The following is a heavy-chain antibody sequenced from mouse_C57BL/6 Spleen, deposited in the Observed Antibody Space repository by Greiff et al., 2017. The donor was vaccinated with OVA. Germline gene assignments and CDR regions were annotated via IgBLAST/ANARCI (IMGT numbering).Heavy chain of an antibody. J-gene: IGHJ3*01. CDR3: ARPGYYGYEAWFAY. V-gene: IGHV5-17*01. CDR2: ISSGSSTI. CDR1: GFTFSDYG. Sequence: EVKLVESGGGLVKPGGSLKLSCAASGFTFSDYGMHWVRQAPEKGLEWVAYISSGSSTIYYADTVKGRFTISRDNAKNTLCLQMTSLRSEDTAMYYCARPGYYGYEAWFAYWGQGTLVTVSA. D-gene: IGHD2-2*01.